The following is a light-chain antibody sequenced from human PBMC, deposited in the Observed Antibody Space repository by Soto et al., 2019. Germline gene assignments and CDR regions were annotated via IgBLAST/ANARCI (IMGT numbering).Light chain of an antibody. V-gene: IGLV2-8*01. J-gene: IGLJ6*01. Sequence: QSALTQPASVSGSPGQSITISCTGTSSDVGAYNYVSWYQQHPGKAPKLIIYELAKRPAGVPDRFSGSKSGNTASLTVSGLQAEDEADYFCSSDAGDHNYVFGTGTQLTVL. CDR3: SSDAGDHNYV. CDR1: SSDVGAYNY. CDR2: ELA.